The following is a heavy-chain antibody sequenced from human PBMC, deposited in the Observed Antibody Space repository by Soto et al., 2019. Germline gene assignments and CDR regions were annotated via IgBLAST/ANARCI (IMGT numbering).Heavy chain of an antibody. J-gene: IGHJ4*02. CDR2: IWYDGSYK. CDR1: GFTFSSYG. D-gene: IGHD3-22*01. V-gene: IGHV3-33*01. CDR3: ARVNYDSNGRDYYFGY. Sequence: PGGSLRLSCAASGFTFSSYGMYWVRQAPGKGLEWVALIWYDGSYKYYADSVKGRFTISRDNSKNTLYLQMNSLRDEETAVYYCARVNYDSNGRDYYFGYWGQGTLVTVSS.